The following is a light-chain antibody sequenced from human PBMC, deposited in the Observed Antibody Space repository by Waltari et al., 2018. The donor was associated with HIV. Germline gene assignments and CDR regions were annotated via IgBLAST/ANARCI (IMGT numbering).Light chain of an antibody. CDR3: QSYDSSLSGSGV. Sequence: QSVLTQPPSVSGAPGQRVTISCTGSSSNIGAGYDVHWYQQLPGTAPKLLIYGNSKRASWVPYRFSGSKSGTSASLAITGLQAEDEADYYCQSYDSSLSGSGVFGGGTKLTVL. V-gene: IGLV1-40*01. CDR2: GNS. J-gene: IGLJ3*02. CDR1: SSNIGAGYD.